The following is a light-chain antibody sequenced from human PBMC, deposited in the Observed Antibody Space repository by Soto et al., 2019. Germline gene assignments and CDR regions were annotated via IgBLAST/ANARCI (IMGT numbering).Light chain of an antibody. V-gene: IGKV1-39*01. Sequence: DIQMTQYPSSLSASVGDRVTITCRASQSIGTKLSWYQQKPGKAPKLLIHAASSLQSGVPSRFSGSGSGTDFTLTISSLQPEDFAVYYCQQSSSTLYTFGQGTNLEIK. J-gene: IGKJ2*01. CDR3: QQSSSTLYT. CDR1: QSIGTK. CDR2: AAS.